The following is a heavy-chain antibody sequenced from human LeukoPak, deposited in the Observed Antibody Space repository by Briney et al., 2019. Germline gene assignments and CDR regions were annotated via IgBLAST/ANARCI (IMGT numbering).Heavy chain of an antibody. Sequence: KPSETLSLTCALSGGSISSGGYSWSWIRQPPGKGLEWIGYIYHSGSTYYNPSLKSRVTISVDRSNNQFSLKLSSVTAADTAVYYCARTYTYYYDSSGYSYFDYWGQGTLVTVSS. CDR1: GGSISSGGYS. D-gene: IGHD3-22*01. CDR3: ARTYTYYYDSSGYSYFDY. CDR2: IYHSGST. V-gene: IGHV4-30-2*01. J-gene: IGHJ4*02.